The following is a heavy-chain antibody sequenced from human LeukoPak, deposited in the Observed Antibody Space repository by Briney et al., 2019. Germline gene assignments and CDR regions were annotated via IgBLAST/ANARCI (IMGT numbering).Heavy chain of an antibody. V-gene: IGHV1-69*04. J-gene: IGHJ4*02. CDR1: GGTFSSYA. CDR3: ARDRVEYSSSAGDY. CDR2: IIPILGIA. D-gene: IGHD6-6*01. Sequence: SVKVSCKASGGTFSSYAISWVRQAPGQGLEWMGRIIPILGIANYSQKFQGRVTITADKSTSTAYMELSSLRSEDTAVYYCARDRVEYSSSAGDYWGQGTLVTVSS.